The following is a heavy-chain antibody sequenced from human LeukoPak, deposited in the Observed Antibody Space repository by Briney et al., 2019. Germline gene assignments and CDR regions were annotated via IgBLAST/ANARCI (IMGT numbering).Heavy chain of an antibody. D-gene: IGHD4/OR15-4a*01. CDR2: IIPIFGTA. CDR3: ARDQGSYGDFDY. CDR1: GGTFSCYA. J-gene: IGHJ4*02. V-gene: IGHV1-69*06. Sequence: SVKVSCKASGGTFSCYAISWVRQAPGQGLEWMGGIIPIFGTANYAQKFQGRVTITADKSTSTAYMELSSLRSEDTAVYYCARDQGSYGDFDYWGQGTLVTVSS.